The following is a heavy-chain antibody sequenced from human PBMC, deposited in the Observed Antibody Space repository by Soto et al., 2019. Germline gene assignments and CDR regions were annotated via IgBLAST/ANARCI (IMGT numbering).Heavy chain of an antibody. V-gene: IGHV1-46*01. J-gene: IGHJ3*02. CDR2: INPSGDST. CDR3: AMNRLFRGSYDAFDI. Sequence: EASVKVSCKASGYTFTSYYMHWVRQAPGQGLEWMGIINPSGDSTSYAQKFQGRVTMTRDTSTSTVYMELSSLRSEDTAVYYCAMNRLFRGSYDAFDIRGQRTTVTGSS. CDR1: GYTFTSYY. D-gene: IGHD3-10*01.